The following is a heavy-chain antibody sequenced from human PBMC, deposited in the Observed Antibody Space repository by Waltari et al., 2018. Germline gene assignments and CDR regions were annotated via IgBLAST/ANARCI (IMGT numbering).Heavy chain of an antibody. Sequence: QVQLQESGPGLVKPSQTLSLTCTVSGGSISSGSYYWSWIRQPAGKGLEWIGRIYTSGSTNYNPTLKSRVTISVDTSKNQFSLKLSSVTAADTAVYYCAVERMRGYSGYWGQGTLVTVSS. D-gene: IGHD3-22*01. V-gene: IGHV4-61*02. CDR1: GGSISSGSYY. CDR2: IYTSGST. CDR3: AVERMRGYSGY. J-gene: IGHJ4*02.